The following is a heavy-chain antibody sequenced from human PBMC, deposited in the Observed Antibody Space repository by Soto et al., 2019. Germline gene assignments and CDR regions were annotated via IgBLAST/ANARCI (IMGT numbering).Heavy chain of an antibody. CDR3: AKDLGMATISLYYGMDV. CDR2: ISYDGSNK. CDR1: RFTFSSYG. V-gene: IGHV3-30*18. J-gene: IGHJ6*02. Sequence: QVQLVESGGGVVQPGRSLRLSCAASRFTFSSYGMHWVRQAPGKGLEWVAVISYDGSNKYYADSVKGRFTISRDNSKNTLYLQMNSLRAEDTAVYYCAKDLGMATISLYYGMDVWGQGTTVTVSS. D-gene: IGHD5-12*01.